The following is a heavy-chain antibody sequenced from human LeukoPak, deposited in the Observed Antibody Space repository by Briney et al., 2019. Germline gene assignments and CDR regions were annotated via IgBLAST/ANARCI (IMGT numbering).Heavy chain of an antibody. V-gene: IGHV3-7*01. Sequence: GGSLRLSCAASGFTFSSYAMSWVRQAPGKGLEWVANIKQDGSEKYYVDSVKGRFTISRDNAKNSLYLQMNSLRAEDTAVYYCARDASGFLEWLLPLYFDYWGQGTLVTVSS. D-gene: IGHD3-3*01. CDR1: GFTFSSYA. J-gene: IGHJ4*02. CDR3: ARDASGFLEWLLPLYFDY. CDR2: IKQDGSEK.